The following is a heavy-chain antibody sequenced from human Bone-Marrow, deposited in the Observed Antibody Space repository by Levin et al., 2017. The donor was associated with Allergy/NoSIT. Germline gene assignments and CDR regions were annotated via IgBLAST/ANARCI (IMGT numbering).Heavy chain of an antibody. Sequence: SVKVSCKASGGLFTSNSISWLRQAPGQRLEWMGGIIPYLGTPNYAQRFQDRVTITADESATAGYMVLTSLTSEDTAVYYCARVSVPYDASGSFEFWGQGTPVTVSS. V-gene: IGHV1-69*13. CDR3: ARVSVPYDASGSFEF. CDR2: IIPYLGTP. J-gene: IGHJ4*02. D-gene: IGHD6-19*01. CDR1: GGLFTSNS.